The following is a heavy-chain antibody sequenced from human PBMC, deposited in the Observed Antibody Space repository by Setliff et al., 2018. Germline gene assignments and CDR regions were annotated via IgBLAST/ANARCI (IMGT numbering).Heavy chain of an antibody. V-gene: IGHV3-23*01. CDR1: GFTFGAYT. J-gene: IGHJ4*02. Sequence: PGGSLRLSCVASGFTFGAYTLTWVRQAPGKGLEFVSGVDQGANTHYGDSVKGRFTISRDNSQNTVYLQMTNLRVEDTAIYYCAKDRVPDGKWDFDSSGPGILVTVSS. D-gene: IGHD2-8*01. CDR3: AKDRVPDGKWDFDS. CDR2: VDQGANT.